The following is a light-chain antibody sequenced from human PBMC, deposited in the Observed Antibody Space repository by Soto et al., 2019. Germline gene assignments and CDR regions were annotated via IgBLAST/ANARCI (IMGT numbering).Light chain of an antibody. Sequence: QSVVTQPPSASGTPGQRVTISCSGGSSNIGSNAVNWHQQLPGTAPKLLIYSNDQRPSGVPDRISGSQSGTSASLAISWLQSEDEADYYCAVWDDSLNGVVFGGGTKLTVL. CDR2: SND. CDR3: AVWDDSLNGVV. CDR1: SSNIGSNA. J-gene: IGLJ2*01. V-gene: IGLV1-44*01.